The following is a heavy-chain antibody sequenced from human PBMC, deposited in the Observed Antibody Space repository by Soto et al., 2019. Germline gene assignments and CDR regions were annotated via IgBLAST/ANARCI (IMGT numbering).Heavy chain of an antibody. Sequence: ASVKVSCKASGGTFSSYTISWVRQAPGQGLEWMGRIIPILGIANYAQKFQGRVTITADKSTSTAYMELSSLRSEDTAVYYCARASTVTTLFGTDYNWFDPWGQGTLVTVSS. J-gene: IGHJ5*02. D-gene: IGHD4-4*01. CDR3: ARASTVTTLFGTDYNWFDP. V-gene: IGHV1-69*02. CDR2: IIPILGIA. CDR1: GGTFSSYT.